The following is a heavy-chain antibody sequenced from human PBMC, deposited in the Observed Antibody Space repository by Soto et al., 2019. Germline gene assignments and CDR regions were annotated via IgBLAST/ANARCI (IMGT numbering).Heavy chain of an antibody. J-gene: IGHJ4*02. CDR3: ARVTYDSSGYPYFDY. V-gene: IGHV4-59*01. CDR1: GGSISSYY. D-gene: IGHD3-22*01. Sequence: SETLSLTCTVSGGSISSYYWSWIRQPPGKGLEWIGYIYYGGSTNYNPSLKSRVTISVDTSKNQFSLKLSSVTAADTAVYYCARVTYDSSGYPYFDYWGQGTLVTVSS. CDR2: IYYGGST.